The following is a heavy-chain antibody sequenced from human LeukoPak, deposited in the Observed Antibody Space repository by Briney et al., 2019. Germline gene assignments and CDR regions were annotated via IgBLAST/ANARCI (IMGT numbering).Heavy chain of an antibody. CDR2: ISAGATRT. CDR3: AKDAVREIFFGDY. D-gene: IGHD3-3*01. J-gene: IGHJ4*02. CDR1: GFNFRNYA. V-gene: IGHV3-23*01. Sequence: GGSLRLSCAASGFNFRNYAMAWVRQAPGKGLEWVSGISAGATRTYYAASVRGRFTISRDNSQNTLYLHMNSLRAEDTAVYYCAKDAVREIFFGDYWGQGTLVAVSS.